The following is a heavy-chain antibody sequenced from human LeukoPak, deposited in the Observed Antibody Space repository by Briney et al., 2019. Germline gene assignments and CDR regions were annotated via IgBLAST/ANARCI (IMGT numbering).Heavy chain of an antibody. Sequence: GGTLRLSCAASGFTFSSYSMNWVRQAPGKGLEWVSYICSSSSTIYYADSVKGRFTISRDNAKNSLYLQMNSLRAEDTAVYYCAREGPSGSYSPYFAYWGQGTLVTVSS. CDR3: AREGPSGSYSPYFAY. J-gene: IGHJ4*02. CDR1: GFTFSSYS. V-gene: IGHV3-48*04. D-gene: IGHD1-26*01. CDR2: ICSSSSTI.